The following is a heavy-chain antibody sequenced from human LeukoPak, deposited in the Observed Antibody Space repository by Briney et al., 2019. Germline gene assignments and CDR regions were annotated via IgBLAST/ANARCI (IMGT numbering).Heavy chain of an antibody. J-gene: IGHJ4*02. D-gene: IGHD3-22*01. V-gene: IGHV3-23*01. Sequence: GGSLRLSCAASEFTFSSYAMSWVRQAPGKGLEWVSAISGSGGSTYYADSVKGRFTISRDNSKNTLYLQMNSLRAEDTAVYYCAKDRGTMIVVALDYWGQGTLVTVSS. CDR1: EFTFSSYA. CDR2: ISGSGGST. CDR3: AKDRGTMIVVALDY.